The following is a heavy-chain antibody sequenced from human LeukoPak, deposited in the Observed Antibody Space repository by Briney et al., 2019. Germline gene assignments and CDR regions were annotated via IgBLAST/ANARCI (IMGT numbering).Heavy chain of an antibody. D-gene: IGHD2-15*01. CDR3: ARDPGYCSGGSCNRFDP. CDR2: INPNSGGT. J-gene: IGHJ5*02. Sequence: ASVKVSCKASGYTFIGYYMHWVRQAPGQGLEWMGWINPNSGGTNYAQKLQGRVTMTTDTSTSTAYMELRSLRSDDTAVYYCARDPGYCSGGSCNRFDPWGQGTLVTVSS. CDR1: GYTFIGYY. V-gene: IGHV1-2*02.